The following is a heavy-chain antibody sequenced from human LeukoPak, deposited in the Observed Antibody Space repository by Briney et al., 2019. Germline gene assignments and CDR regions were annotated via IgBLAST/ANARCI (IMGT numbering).Heavy chain of an antibody. CDR1: GGSFSGYY. D-gene: IGHD3-10*01. CDR3: ARDRFGTNWFDP. V-gene: IGHV4-34*01. Sequence: SETLSLTCAVYGGSFSGYYWSWIRQPPGKGLEWIGEINHSGSTNYNPSLKSRVTISVDTSKNQFSLNLSSVTAADTAVYYCARDRFGTNWFDPWGQGTLVTVSS. J-gene: IGHJ5*02. CDR2: INHSGST.